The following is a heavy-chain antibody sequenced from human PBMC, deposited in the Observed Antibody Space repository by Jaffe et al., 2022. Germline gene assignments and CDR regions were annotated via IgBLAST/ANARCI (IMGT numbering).Heavy chain of an antibody. CDR3: AKDSGTYSSGWPHDY. CDR1: GFTFSSYG. V-gene: IGHV3-30*02. CDR2: IRYDGSNK. D-gene: IGHD6-19*01. J-gene: IGHJ4*02. Sequence: QVQLVESGGGVVQPGGSLRLSCAASGFTFSSYGMHWVRQAPGKGLEWVAFIRYDGSNKYYADSVKGRFTISRDNSKNTLYLQMNSLRAEDTAVYYCAKDSGTYSSGWPHDYWGQGTLVTVSS.